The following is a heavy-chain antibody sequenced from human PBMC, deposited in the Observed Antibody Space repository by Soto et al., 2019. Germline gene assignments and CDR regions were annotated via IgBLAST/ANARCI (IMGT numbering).Heavy chain of an antibody. Sequence: GESLKISCKGSGYSFTSYWIGWVRQMPGKGLEWMGIIYPGDSDTRYSPSFQGQVTISADKSISTAYLQWSSLKASDTAMYYCATILSYGSGSYEPQLFNYWGQGSLVTVSS. CDR1: GYSFTSYW. CDR3: ATILSYGSGSYEPQLFNY. CDR2: IYPGDSDT. D-gene: IGHD3-10*01. J-gene: IGHJ4*02. V-gene: IGHV5-51*01.